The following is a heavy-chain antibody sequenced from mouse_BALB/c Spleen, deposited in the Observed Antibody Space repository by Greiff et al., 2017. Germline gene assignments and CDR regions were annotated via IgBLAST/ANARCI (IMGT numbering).Heavy chain of an antibody. J-gene: IGHJ3*01. CDR1: GYTFTSYT. D-gene: IGHD1-1*02. V-gene: IGHV1-4*02. Sequence: VQLQESAAELARPGASVKMSCKASGYTFTSYTMHWVKQRPGQGLEWIGYINPSSGYTEYNQKFKDKTTLTADKSSSTAYMQLSSLTSEDSAVYYCARGSPFAYWGQGTLVTVSA. CDR3: ARGSPFAY. CDR2: INPSSGYT.